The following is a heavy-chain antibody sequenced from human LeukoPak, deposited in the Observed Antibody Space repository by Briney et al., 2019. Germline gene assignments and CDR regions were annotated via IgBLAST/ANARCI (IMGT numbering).Heavy chain of an antibody. J-gene: IGHJ4*02. D-gene: IGHD3-22*01. CDR1: GFTFSSYS. CDR2: ISSSSSTI. Sequence: HPGGSLRLSCAASGFTFSSYSMNWVRQAPGKGLEWVSYISSSSSTIYYADSVKGRFTISRDNAKNSLYLQMNSLRGEDTAVYYCARPYYYDSSGYYDYWGQGTLVTVSS. V-gene: IGHV3-48*01. CDR3: ARPYYYDSSGYYDY.